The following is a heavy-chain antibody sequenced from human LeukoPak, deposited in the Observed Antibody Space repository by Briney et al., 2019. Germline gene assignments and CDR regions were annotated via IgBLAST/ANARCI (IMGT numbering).Heavy chain of an antibody. CDR2: IYSGGST. CDR3: VAATPGAREIAIGYSSGWSNT. J-gene: IGHJ4*02. V-gene: IGHV3-53*01. Sequence: GGSLRLSCAASGFTFSSYGMHWVRQAPGKGLEWVSVIYSGGSTYYADSVKGRFTISRDNSKNTPYLQMNSLRAEDTAVYYCVAATPGAREIAIGYSSGWSNTWGQGTLVTVSS. D-gene: IGHD6-19*01. CDR1: GFTFSSYG.